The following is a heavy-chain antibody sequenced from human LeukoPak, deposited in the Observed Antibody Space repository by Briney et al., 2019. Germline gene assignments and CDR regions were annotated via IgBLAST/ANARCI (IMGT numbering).Heavy chain of an antibody. CDR1: GFTFSSFA. J-gene: IGHJ4*02. D-gene: IGHD3-10*02. CDR3: ASRQGLGWHYVN. CDR2: ISNSGGST. Sequence: PGGSLRLSCVDSGFTFSSFAMSWVRQVPGKGLEWVSGISNSGGSTYYVDSVKGRFTISRDNSKNTLFLQMNSLRVEDTAIYYCASRQGLGWHYVNWGQGTLVTVSS. V-gene: IGHV3-23*01.